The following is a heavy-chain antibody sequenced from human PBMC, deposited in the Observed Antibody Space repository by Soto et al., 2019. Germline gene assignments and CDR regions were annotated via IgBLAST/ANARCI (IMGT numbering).Heavy chain of an antibody. J-gene: IGHJ5*02. V-gene: IGHV3-64D*06. CDR3: VKAGYIRSHWHGQFVS. CDR2: ISSYGADT. Sequence: GVSLRLCCSASGFAFNSYAMHWVRQAPGKGLEFVSAISSYGADTYYADSLKGRFAISRDNSKNTLYLQMSSLRAEDTALSYCVKAGYIRSHWHGQFVSWGQGA. CDR1: GFAFNSYA. D-gene: IGHD1-1*01.